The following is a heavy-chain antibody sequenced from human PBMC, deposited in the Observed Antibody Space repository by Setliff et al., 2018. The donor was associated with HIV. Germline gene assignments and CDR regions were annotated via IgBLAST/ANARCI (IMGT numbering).Heavy chain of an antibody. CDR2: INSDGTST. Sequence: GGSLRLSCAASGFTFSSYAMTWVRQAPGKGLEWVSRINSDGTSTTYADSVKGRFTISRDNAKNTLYLQMNSLRAEDTAVYYCARDLSYDYDRSSDTFDYWGQGTLVTVSS. CDR1: GFTFSSYA. J-gene: IGHJ4*02. D-gene: IGHD3-22*01. CDR3: ARDLSYDYDRSSDTFDY. V-gene: IGHV3-74*03.